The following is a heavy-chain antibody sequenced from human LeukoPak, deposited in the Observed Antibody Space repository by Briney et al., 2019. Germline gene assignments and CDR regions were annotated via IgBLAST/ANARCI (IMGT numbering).Heavy chain of an antibody. J-gene: IGHJ4*02. D-gene: IGHD3-16*02. CDR1: GFTFSSYS. CDR2: ISYDGSNK. Sequence: GGSLRLSCAASGFTFSSYSMTWVRQAPGKGLEWVAVISYDGSNKYCADSVKGRFTISRDNSKNTLYLQMNSLRAEDTAVYYCARELLRPYRTLDYWGQGTLVTVSS. V-gene: IGHV3-30*03. CDR3: ARELLRPYRTLDY.